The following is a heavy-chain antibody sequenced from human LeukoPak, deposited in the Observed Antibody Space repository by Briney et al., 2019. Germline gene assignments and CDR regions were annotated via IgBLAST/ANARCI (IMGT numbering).Heavy chain of an antibody. Sequence: ASVKVSCKASGYTFTGYYMHWVRQAPGQGLEWMGRINPNSGGTNYAQKFQGRVTMTRDTSISTAYMELSRLRSDDTAVYYCAKEGVRGTYYFDYWGQGTLVTVSS. J-gene: IGHJ4*02. V-gene: IGHV1-2*06. CDR3: AKEGVRGTYYFDY. CDR2: INPNSGGT. CDR1: GYTFTGYY. D-gene: IGHD3-10*01.